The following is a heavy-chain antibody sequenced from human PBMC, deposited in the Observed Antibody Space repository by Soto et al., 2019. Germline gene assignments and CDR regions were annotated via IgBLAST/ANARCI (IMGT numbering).Heavy chain of an antibody. CDR3: ARDGAAAGKYYFDY. CDR2: IYYSGST. J-gene: IGHJ4*02. Sequence: PSETLSLTCTVSGGSISSYYWSWIRQPPGKGLAWIGYIYYSGSTNYNPSLKSRVTISVDTSKNQFSLKLSSVTAADTAVYYCARDGAAAGKYYFDYWGQGTLVTVSS. CDR1: GGSISSYY. V-gene: IGHV4-59*01. D-gene: IGHD6-13*01.